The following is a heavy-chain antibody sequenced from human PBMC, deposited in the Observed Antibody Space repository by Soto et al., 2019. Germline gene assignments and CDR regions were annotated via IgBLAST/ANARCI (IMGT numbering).Heavy chain of an antibody. V-gene: IGHV5-51*01. J-gene: IGHJ6*02. Sequence: EVQLVQSGAEVKKPGESLKISCKGAGYSFTDYWIGWVRQMPGKGLEWMGIIYPGDSGARYSPSFQGQVSISADKSVNTAYLQWGSLKASDTAMYYCARQTTGWFGMDVWGQGTTVTVSS. CDR3: ARQTTGWFGMDV. CDR1: GYSFTDYW. D-gene: IGHD6-19*01. CDR2: IYPGDSGA.